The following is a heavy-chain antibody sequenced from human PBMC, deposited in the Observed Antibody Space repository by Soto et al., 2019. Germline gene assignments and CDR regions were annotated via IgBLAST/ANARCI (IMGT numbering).Heavy chain of an antibody. Sequence: QVKLVESVGGVFQPGRSLRLSCAVSGFTVSTYGMHWVRQAPGKGLEWVAGISRDGGTKYYADSVKGRFTISRDTSRNTLFLEMNSLRGDDMAVYYCTGEVASGYWGQGTLVTVSS. D-gene: IGHD2-8*02. CDR3: TGEVASGY. J-gene: IGHJ4*02. V-gene: IGHV3-30*03. CDR1: GFTVSTYG. CDR2: ISRDGGTK.